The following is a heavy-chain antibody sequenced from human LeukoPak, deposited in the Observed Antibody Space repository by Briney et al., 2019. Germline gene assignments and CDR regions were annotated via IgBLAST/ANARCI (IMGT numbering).Heavy chain of an antibody. Sequence: GASVKVSCKASGYTFTSYYMHWVRQAPGQGLEWMGIINPSGGSTNYAQKFQGRVTITADESTSTAYMELSSLRSEDTAVYYCASAGGSTDIVVVVAANPYYFDYWGQGTLVTVSS. CDR2: INPSGGST. J-gene: IGHJ4*02. V-gene: IGHV1-46*01. D-gene: IGHD2-15*01. CDR3: ASAGGSTDIVVVVAANPYYFDY. CDR1: GYTFTSYY.